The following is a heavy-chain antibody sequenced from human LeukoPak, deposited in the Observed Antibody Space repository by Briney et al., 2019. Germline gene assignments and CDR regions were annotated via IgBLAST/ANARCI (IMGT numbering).Heavy chain of an antibody. CDR1: GFTFSSYA. Sequence: GGSLRLSCAASGFTFSSYAMSWVRQAPGKGLEWVSAISGSGGSTYYADSVKGRFTISRANSKNTLYLQMNSLRAEDTAVYYCAKALVVTMIVVVITPFDYWGQGTLVTVSS. V-gene: IGHV3-23*01. CDR3: AKALVVTMIVVVITPFDY. J-gene: IGHJ4*02. CDR2: ISGSGGST. D-gene: IGHD3-22*01.